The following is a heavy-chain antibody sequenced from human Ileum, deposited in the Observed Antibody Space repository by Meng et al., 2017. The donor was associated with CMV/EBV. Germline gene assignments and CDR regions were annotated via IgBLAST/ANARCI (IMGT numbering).Heavy chain of an antibody. Sequence: SGVSFSSFAVSWVRQAPGKGLEWVSHISGSGTTTYYADSVKGRFTISRDKSANMIYLQMNSLRAEDTAIYYCAKDLKYSSSWSFFDYWGQGTLVTVSS. V-gene: IGHV3-23*01. J-gene: IGHJ4*02. CDR1: GVSFSSFA. D-gene: IGHD6-13*01. CDR2: ISGSGTTT. CDR3: AKDLKYSSSWSFFDY.